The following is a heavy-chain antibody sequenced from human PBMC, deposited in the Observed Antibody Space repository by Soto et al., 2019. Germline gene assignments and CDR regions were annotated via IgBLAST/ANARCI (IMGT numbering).Heavy chain of an antibody. D-gene: IGHD3-3*01. Sequence: SETLSLTCAVSGASIGSGGWWCWVRQPPGKGLEWIAEIFHDGNTNYSPTLKSRVTISVDKSQNQFSLNIYSVTAAATAVYYCASREGWSGHEQWGQGNLVTVSS. CDR1: GASIGSGGW. CDR2: IFHDGNT. V-gene: IGHV4-4*02. J-gene: IGHJ4*02. CDR3: ASREGWSGHEQ.